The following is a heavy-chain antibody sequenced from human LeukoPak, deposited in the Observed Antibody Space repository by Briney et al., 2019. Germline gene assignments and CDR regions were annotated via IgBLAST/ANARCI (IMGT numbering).Heavy chain of an antibody. CDR1: GFTFSTYA. CDR3: AKVIGKAISENWFDP. CDR2: ISGSGDST. J-gene: IGHJ5*02. Sequence: GGSLRLSCAASGFTFSTYAMSWVRQAPGKGLEWVSTISGSGDSTYCADSVKGRFTISRDNSKNTLYLRMNSLSAEDTAVYYCAKVIGKAISENWFDPWGQGTLVTVSS. V-gene: IGHV3-23*01. D-gene: IGHD3-16*02.